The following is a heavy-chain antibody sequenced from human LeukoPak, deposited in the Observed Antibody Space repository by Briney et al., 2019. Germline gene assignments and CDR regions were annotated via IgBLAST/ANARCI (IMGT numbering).Heavy chain of an antibody. CDR1: GLTFSNYW. CDR3: AKDKAAIVRGQPYYFDY. J-gene: IGHJ4*02. CDR2: ISNDGTST. D-gene: IGHD3-10*01. V-gene: IGHV3-74*01. Sequence: PGGSLRLSCAVSGLTFSNYWMHWVRQAPGKGLVWVSRISNDGTSTSYADSVKGRFTISRDNAKNSLYLQMNSLRAEDTAVYYCAKDKAAIVRGQPYYFDYWGQGTLVTVSS.